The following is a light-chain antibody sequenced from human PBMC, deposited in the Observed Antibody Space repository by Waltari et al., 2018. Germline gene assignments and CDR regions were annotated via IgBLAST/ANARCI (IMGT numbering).Light chain of an antibody. CDR2: VVS. J-gene: IGLJ2*01. CDR1: SRDVGGHNY. Sequence: QSALTQPPSASGSPGQSVTISCTGTSRDVGGHNYVSWYQQHPGKAPKRMIYVVSKRPSGVPDRFSGSKSGNTASLTVSGLQAEDEAEYYCSSYTGINNFVVFGGGTKVTVL. CDR3: SSYTGINNFVV. V-gene: IGLV2-8*01.